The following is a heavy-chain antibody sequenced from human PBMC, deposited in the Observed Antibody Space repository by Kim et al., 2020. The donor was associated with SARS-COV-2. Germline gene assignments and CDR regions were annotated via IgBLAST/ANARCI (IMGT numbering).Heavy chain of an antibody. J-gene: IGHJ4*02. CDR3: AKDPGGWSYFDY. D-gene: IGHD6-19*01. V-gene: IGHV3-23*01. Sequence: YEDSEERRFNISRDKSKNTLYLQMNSLRAEDTAVYYCAKDPGGWSYFDYWGQGTLVTVSS.